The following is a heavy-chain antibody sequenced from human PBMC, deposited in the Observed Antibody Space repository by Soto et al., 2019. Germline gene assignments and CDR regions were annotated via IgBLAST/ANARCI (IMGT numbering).Heavy chain of an antibody. CDR3: AKDSYSSTSYVGY. J-gene: IGHJ4*02. V-gene: IGHV3-9*01. CDR1: GFTFDDYA. D-gene: IGHD6-6*01. CDR2: ISWNSGSI. Sequence: EVQLVESGGGLVQPGRSLRLSCAASGFTFDDYAMHWVRQAPGKGLEWVSGISWNSGSICYADSVKGRFTISRDNAKNARYLQMNSLRAEDTAVYYCAKDSYSSTSYVGYWGQGTMVTVSS.